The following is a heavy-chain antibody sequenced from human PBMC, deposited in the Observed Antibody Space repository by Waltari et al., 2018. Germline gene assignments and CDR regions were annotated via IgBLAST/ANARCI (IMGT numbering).Heavy chain of an antibody. J-gene: IGHJ5*02. CDR3: ARESAFSTSWYPGFDP. CDR2: INPNSGDT. V-gene: IGHV1-2*06. D-gene: IGHD2-2*01. CDR1: GYTLTPYS. Sequence: QVQLAQSGAEVKKPGASVKVSCKASGYTLTPYSMPRVGQAPGQGLEWMGRINPNSGDTNYARKFQDRVTMTRDTSVNTAYMVVGRLTSDDTAVYFCARESAFSTSWYPGFDPWGQGTLVTVAS.